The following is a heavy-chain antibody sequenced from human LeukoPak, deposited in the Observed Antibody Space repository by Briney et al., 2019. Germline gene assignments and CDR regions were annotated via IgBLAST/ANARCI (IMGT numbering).Heavy chain of an antibody. CDR3: ARPAVTDYFDY. D-gene: IGHD5-18*01. J-gene: IGHJ4*02. CDR1: GFTFSSYW. CDR2: LKQDGGEK. V-gene: IGHV3-7*01. Sequence: GGSLRCSCAASGFTFSSYWMSWVRQAPGKGLEWVANLKQDGGEKYYVDSVKGRFTISRDNAKNSLYLQMNSLRAEDTAVYYCARPAVTDYFDYWGQGTLVTVSS.